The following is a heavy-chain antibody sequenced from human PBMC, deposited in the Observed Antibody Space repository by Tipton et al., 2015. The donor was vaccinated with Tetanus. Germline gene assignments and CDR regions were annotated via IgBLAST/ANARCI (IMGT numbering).Heavy chain of an antibody. D-gene: IGHD5-18*01. CDR2: ISHSGSS. CDR1: GGSFSLYY. V-gene: IGHV4-34*01. CDR3: VRGRGLGAYSYGFEY. J-gene: IGHJ4*02. Sequence: LRLSCTASGGSFSLYYWNWVRQSPGKGLEWIGEISHSGSSSYSPSLKSRVTISVDTSKNQFSLTLSSVTAADTAVYYCVRGRGLGAYSYGFEYWGQGALVTVSS.